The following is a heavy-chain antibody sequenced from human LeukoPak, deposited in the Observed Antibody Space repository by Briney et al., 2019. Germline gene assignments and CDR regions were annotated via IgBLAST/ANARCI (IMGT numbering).Heavy chain of an antibody. J-gene: IGHJ4*02. CDR2: IRYDGSSK. Sequence: PGGSLRLSCAVSGFTFSSYGMHWVRQTPGKGLEWVAFIRYDGSSKYSADSVKGRFTISRDNSKNTLFLQMNSLRAEDSAMYYCAKEDRGPLEMSTIKGLDSWGQGTPVTVSS. V-gene: IGHV3-30*02. CDR1: GFTFSSYG. CDR3: AKEDRGPLEMSTIKGLDS. D-gene: IGHD5-24*01.